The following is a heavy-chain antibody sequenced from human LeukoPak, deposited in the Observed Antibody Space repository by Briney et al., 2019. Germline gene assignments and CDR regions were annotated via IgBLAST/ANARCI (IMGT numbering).Heavy chain of an antibody. D-gene: IGHD5-12*01. Sequence: PGGSLRLSCAASGFIFSDYYMSWIRQVPGKGLEWVSYTSSSGGATYYAGFVKGRFTVSRDNAQNSLSLQMNSLRVEDTAVYYCARDRQMHTSVDSVEYWGQGALVTVS. V-gene: IGHV3-11*01. CDR1: GFIFSDYY. J-gene: IGHJ4*02. CDR3: ARDRQMHTSVDSVEY. CDR2: TSSSGGAT.